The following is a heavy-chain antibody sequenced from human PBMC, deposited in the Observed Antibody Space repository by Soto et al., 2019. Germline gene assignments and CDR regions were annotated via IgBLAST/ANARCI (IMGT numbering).Heavy chain of an antibody. D-gene: IGHD2-2*02. Sequence: GGSLRLSCAASGFTFNTYGMHWVRQAPGKGLEWVAVISYDGSEKYYVDSVKGRFTISKDNSKNTQYLQMNSLRPEDTAVYYCAKSPNFYCSSPNCYKYYFDHWGQGTRVTVSS. CDR3: AKSPNFYCSSPNCYKYYFDH. CDR2: ISYDGSEK. J-gene: IGHJ4*02. CDR1: GFTFNTYG. V-gene: IGHV3-30*18.